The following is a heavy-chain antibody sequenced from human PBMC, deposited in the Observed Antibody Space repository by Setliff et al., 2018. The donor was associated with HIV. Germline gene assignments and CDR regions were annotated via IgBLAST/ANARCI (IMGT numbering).Heavy chain of an antibody. D-gene: IGHD3-3*01. CDR2: IYYSGST. Sequence: PSETLSLTCTVSGGSISSGTYYWSWIRQHPGKGLEWIGYIYYSGSTYYNPSLKSRVTISVDTSRNRFSLKLSSVTAADTAVYYCARDRSDYHNLPGYFDHWGQGTPVTVSS. CDR1: GGSISSGTYY. J-gene: IGHJ4*02. V-gene: IGHV4-31*03. CDR3: ARDRSDYHNLPGYFDH.